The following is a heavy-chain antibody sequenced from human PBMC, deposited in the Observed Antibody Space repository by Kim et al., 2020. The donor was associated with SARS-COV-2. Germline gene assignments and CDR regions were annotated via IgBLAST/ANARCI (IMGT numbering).Heavy chain of an antibody. J-gene: IGHJ4*02. CDR3: ARDRGYSYGYPYYFDY. Sequence: GGSLRRSCAASGFTFSSYSMNWVRQAPGKGLEWVSSISSSSSYIYYADSVKGRFTISRDNAKNSLYLQMNSLRAEDTAVYYCARDRGYSYGYPYYFDYWGQGTLVTVSS. D-gene: IGHD5-18*01. CDR2: ISSSSSYI. CDR1: GFTFSSYS. V-gene: IGHV3-21*01.